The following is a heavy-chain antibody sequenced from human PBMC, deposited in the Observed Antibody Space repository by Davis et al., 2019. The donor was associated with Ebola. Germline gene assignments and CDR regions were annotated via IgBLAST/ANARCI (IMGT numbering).Heavy chain of an antibody. J-gene: IGHJ5*02. CDR2: IIPIFGTA. CDR3: ARDFIVPYGYNWFDP. V-gene: IGHV1-69*13. D-gene: IGHD2-8*01. Sequence: AASVKVSCKASGYTFTSYYMHWVRQAPGQGLEWMGGIIPIFGTANYAQKFQGRVTITADESTSTAYMELSSLRSEDTAVYYCARDFIVPYGYNWFDPWGQGTLVTVSS. CDR1: GYTFTSYY.